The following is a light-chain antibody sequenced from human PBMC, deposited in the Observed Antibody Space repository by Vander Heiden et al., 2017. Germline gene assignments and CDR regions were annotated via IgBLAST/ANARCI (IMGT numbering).Light chain of an antibody. J-gene: IGLJ3*02. CDR1: SSNIGKNF. V-gene: IGLV1-51*01. CDR2: DNY. Sequence: QSVLTQPPSVSAAAGQKVTISCSGSSSNIGKNFVSWYQQHPGTAPKLLIYDNYQRPSGIPDRFYASKSGASATLDITGLQTEDEADYYCGTWDSSLSTHLVFGGGTKLTVL. CDR3: GTWDSSLSTHLV.